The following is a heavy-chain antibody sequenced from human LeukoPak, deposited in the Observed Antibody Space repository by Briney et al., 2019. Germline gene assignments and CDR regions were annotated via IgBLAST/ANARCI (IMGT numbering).Heavy chain of an antibody. CDR3: ARRSLGSVPYCSSTSCLGYYYYGMDV. CDR2: IYYSGST. J-gene: IGHJ6*02. D-gene: IGHD2-2*01. V-gene: IGHV4-39*01. CDR1: GGSISSSSYY. Sequence: SETLSLTCTVSGGSISSSSYYWGWIRQPPGKGLEWIGSIYYSGSTYYNPSLKSRVTISVDTSKNQFSLKLSSVTAADTAVYYCARRSLGSVPYCSSTSCLGYYYYGMDVWGQGTTVTVS.